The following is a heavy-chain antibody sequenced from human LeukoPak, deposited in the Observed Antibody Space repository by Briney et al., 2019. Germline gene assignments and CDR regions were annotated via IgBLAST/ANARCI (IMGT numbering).Heavy chain of an antibody. CDR2: INHSGST. J-gene: IGHJ6*02. D-gene: IGHD3-9*01. CDR3: ARRVLRYFDWTDYYYGMDV. Sequence: PSETLSLTCAVYGGSFSGYYWSWIRQPPGKGLEWIGEINHSGSTNYNPSLKSRVTISVDTSKNQFSLKLSSVTAADTAVYYCARRVLRYFDWTDYYYGMDVWGQGTTATVSS. CDR1: GGSFSGYY. V-gene: IGHV4-34*01.